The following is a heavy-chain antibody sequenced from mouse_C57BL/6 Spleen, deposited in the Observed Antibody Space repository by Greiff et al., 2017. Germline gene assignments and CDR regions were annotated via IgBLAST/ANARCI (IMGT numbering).Heavy chain of an antibody. CDR3: ARRDYYGSSPFAY. Sequence: QVQLQQPGAELVRPGSSVKLSCKASGYTFTSYWMHWVKQRPIQGLEWIGNIDPSDSDTHYNQKFKDKATLTVDKSSSTAYMQLSSLTSEDSAVYYCARRDYYGSSPFAYWGQGTLVTVSA. D-gene: IGHD1-1*01. V-gene: IGHV1-52*01. CDR1: GYTFTSYW. CDR2: IDPSDSDT. J-gene: IGHJ3*01.